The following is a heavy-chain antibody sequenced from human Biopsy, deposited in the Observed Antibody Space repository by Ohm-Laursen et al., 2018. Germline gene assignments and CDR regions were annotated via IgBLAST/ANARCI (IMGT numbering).Heavy chain of an antibody. CDR3: ASGHYYGLGSRQWNYGLDV. Sequence: GASVKVSCKALGYTFSSYNVHWARQAPGQGLEWMGIINPSDGSTGYAQKFQDRISMSADTSTSTVYLVLRGLRFEDTAVYYCASGHYYGLGSRQWNYGLDVWGQGTTVVVSS. J-gene: IGHJ6*02. CDR2: INPSDGST. V-gene: IGHV1-46*01. CDR1: GYTFSSYN. D-gene: IGHD3-10*01.